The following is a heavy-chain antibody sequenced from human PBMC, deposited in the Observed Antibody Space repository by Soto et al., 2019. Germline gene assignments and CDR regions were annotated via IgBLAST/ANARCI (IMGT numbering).Heavy chain of an antibody. CDR2: VSTNNADT. D-gene: IGHD3-22*01. J-gene: IGHJ4*02. CDR1: GYTFTAYG. CDR3: ATELSTDSSAYHSSAY. V-gene: IGHV1-18*01. Sequence: ASVKVSCKTSGYTFTAYGLAWLRQAPGQRPEWMGWVSTNNADTNYAQKFQGRVSMTSDRSTTTTYMELRSLRSDDTAIYYCATELSTDSSAYHSSAYWGQGTLVTVS.